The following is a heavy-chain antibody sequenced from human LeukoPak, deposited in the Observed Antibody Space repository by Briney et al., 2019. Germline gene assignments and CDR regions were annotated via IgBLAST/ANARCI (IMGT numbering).Heavy chain of an antibody. CDR2: ISWNSGSI. D-gene: IGHD4-11*01. CDR1: GFTFDDYA. J-gene: IGHJ4*02. V-gene: IGHV3-9*01. CDR3: ANPPIVTSFDY. Sequence: PGGSLRLSCAASGFTFDDYAMHWVRQAPGKGLEWVSGISWNSGSIGYADSVKGRFTISRDNAKNSLYLQMNSLRAEDTAIYYCANPPIVTSFDYWGQGTLVTVSS.